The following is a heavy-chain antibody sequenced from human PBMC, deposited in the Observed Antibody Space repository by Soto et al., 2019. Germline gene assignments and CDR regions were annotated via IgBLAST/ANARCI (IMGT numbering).Heavy chain of an antibody. CDR3: ARVGQGRYYFDY. J-gene: IGHJ4*02. Sequence: EVQLVESGGGLVQPGGSLRLSCAGSGFTFGSYWMHWVRQAPGKGLVWVSRINRDGTSTSYADSVKGRFTISRDNAKNTLYLQMNSLRAEDTAVYYCARVGQGRYYFDYWGQGTLVTVSS. V-gene: IGHV3-74*01. CDR1: GFTFGSYW. CDR2: INRDGTST.